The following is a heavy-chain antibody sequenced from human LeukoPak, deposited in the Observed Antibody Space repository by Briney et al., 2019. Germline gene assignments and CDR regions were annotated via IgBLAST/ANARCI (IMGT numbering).Heavy chain of an antibody. Sequence: GGSLRLSCAASGFTFSSYGMHWVRQAPGKGLEWVGRIKSTTDGGTTDYTAPVKGRFTISRDDSKNTLYLQMNSLNTEDTAAYYCTTGIRWELPPFDYWGQGTLVTVSS. J-gene: IGHJ4*02. CDR1: GFTFSSYG. V-gene: IGHV3-15*01. CDR2: IKSTTDGGTT. D-gene: IGHD1-26*01. CDR3: TTGIRWELPPFDY.